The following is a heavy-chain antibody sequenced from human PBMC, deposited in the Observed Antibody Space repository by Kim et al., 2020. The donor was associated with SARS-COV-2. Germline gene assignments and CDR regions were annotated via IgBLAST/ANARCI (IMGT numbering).Heavy chain of an antibody. V-gene: IGHV1-3*01. CDR3: ARGAAPANLIVVVPVPTDAFDI. D-gene: IGHD2-2*01. CDR2: INAGNGNT. CDR1: GYTFTSYA. Sequence: ASVKVSCKASGYTFTSYAMHWVRQAPGQRLEWMGWINAGNGNTKYSQKFQGRVTITRDTSASTAYMELSSLRSEDTAVYYCARGAAPANLIVVVPVPTDAFDIWGQGTMVTVSS. J-gene: IGHJ3*02.